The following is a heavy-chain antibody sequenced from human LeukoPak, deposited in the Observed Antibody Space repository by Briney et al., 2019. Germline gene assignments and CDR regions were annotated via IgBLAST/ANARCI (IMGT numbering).Heavy chain of an antibody. CDR1: GFTFSSYA. CDR2: IGGGGDGT. V-gene: IGHV3-23*01. CDR3: AKSSGLTVTSWRVFHN. Sequence: GGSLRLSCAASGFTFSSYAMTWVRQTPGKGMEWVSSIGGGGDGTDYADSVKGRFTISRDNSKNTLYLQMNSLRAEDTAVYYCAKSSGLTVTSWRVFHNWGQGTMVTVSS. J-gene: IGHJ3*02. D-gene: IGHD3-3*01.